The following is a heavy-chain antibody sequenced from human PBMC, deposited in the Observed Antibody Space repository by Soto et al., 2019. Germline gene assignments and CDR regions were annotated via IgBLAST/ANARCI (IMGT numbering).Heavy chain of an antibody. CDR3: ARKDSSSAFDY. V-gene: IGHV5-51*01. D-gene: IGHD3-22*01. CDR2: IYPGDSDT. Sequence: GESLKISCKGSGYSFTTYWIGWVRQMPGKGLEWMGIIYPGDSDTRYSPSFQGQVTISADKYISTAYLQWSSLKASDAAMYYCARKDSSSAFDYWGQGTLVTVSS. CDR1: GYSFTTYW. J-gene: IGHJ4*02.